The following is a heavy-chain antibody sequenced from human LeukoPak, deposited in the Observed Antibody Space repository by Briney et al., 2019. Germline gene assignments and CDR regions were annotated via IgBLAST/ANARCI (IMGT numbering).Heavy chain of an antibody. V-gene: IGHV3-74*01. J-gene: IGHJ5*02. CDR2: INGDGSGI. CDR1: GFTFSSYA. CDR3: PRGGSGGNWFDP. D-gene: IGHD3-10*01. Sequence: GGSLRLSCAASGFTFSSYAMSWVRQAPGKGLVWVSRINGDGSGISYADSVKGRFTISRDNAKNTLYLQMNSLRVEDTAVYYCPRGGSGGNWFDPWGQGTLVTVSS.